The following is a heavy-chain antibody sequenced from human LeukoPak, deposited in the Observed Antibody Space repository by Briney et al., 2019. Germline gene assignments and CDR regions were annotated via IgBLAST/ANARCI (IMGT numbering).Heavy chain of an antibody. CDR2: IYYSGRT. Sequence: SETLSLTCTVSGGSVSSYYWSWIRQPPGKGLEWIGYIYYSGRTNYNPSLKSRVTISVDTSKNQFSLKLSSVTAADTAVYYCAGDTVTSNAFVYWGQGTLVTVSS. CDR3: AGDTVTSNAFVY. V-gene: IGHV4-59*02. CDR1: GGSVSSYY. D-gene: IGHD4-17*01. J-gene: IGHJ4*02.